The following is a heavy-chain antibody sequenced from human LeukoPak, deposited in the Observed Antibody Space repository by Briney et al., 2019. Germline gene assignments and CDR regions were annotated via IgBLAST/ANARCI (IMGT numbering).Heavy chain of an antibody. Sequence: SETLSLTCTVSGDFISSSSYYWGWIRQPPGKGLEWIGDVYYTGRTYHNPSLKSRVFISIDTSNNYFSLNLNFVTAADTAVYYCARRRYYDSTGYFEWGRGSLVTVSS. CDR2: VYYTGRT. CDR3: ARRRYYDSTGYFE. V-gene: IGHV4-39*02. D-gene: IGHD3-22*01. J-gene: IGHJ1*01. CDR1: GDFISSSSYY.